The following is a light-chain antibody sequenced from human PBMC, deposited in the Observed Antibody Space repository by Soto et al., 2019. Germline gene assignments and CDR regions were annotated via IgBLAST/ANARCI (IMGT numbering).Light chain of an antibody. Sequence: IHMTQSPSSLSASVGDRVTITCRASQRITTYLNWYQQKPGKAPKLLISTAATLQVGVPSRFSRSGSGTDFTLTITTLQPEDFATYFCQQSYSTPYTFGQGTKLEIK. CDR2: TAA. CDR1: QRITTY. V-gene: IGKV1-39*01. CDR3: QQSYSTPYT. J-gene: IGKJ2*01.